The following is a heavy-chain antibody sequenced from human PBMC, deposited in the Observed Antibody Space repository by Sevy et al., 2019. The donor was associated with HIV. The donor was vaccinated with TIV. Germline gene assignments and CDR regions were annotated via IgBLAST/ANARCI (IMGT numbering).Heavy chain of an antibody. J-gene: IGHJ4*02. CDR3: ARGGGTAMVTLYYFDY. D-gene: IGHD5-18*01. CDR1: GGTFSSYA. Sequence: ASVKVSCKASGGTFSSYAISWVRQAPGQGLEWMGGIIPIFGTANYAQKFQGRVTITADESTSTAYMELSCLGSEETAVYYCARGGGTAMVTLYYFDYWGQGTLVTVSS. CDR2: IIPIFGTA. V-gene: IGHV1-69*13.